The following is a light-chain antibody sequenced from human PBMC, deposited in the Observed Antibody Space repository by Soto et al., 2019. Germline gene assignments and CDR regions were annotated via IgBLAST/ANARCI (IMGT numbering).Light chain of an antibody. CDR1: SSNIGAVFD. V-gene: IGLV1-40*01. CDR3: QSYDSGMSGWL. CDR2: ENT. Sequence: QSVLTQPPSVSGATGQRVTISCPGSSSNIGAVFDVNWYQQVPGTAPKLLIYENTKRPSGVPDRFSGSKSGTSASLAITGLQAEYESDYYCQSYDSGMSGWLFGGGTKLTVL. J-gene: IGLJ2*01.